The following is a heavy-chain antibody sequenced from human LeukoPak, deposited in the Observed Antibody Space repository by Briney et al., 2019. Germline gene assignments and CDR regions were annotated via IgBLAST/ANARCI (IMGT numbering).Heavy chain of an antibody. Sequence: GGSLRLSCAASGFTFSSYAMSWVRQAPGKGLEWVSVISGSGGNTYYADSVKGRFTISRDNSKNTLYLQLNSLRAEDTAVYYCAKASSGWTELDYWGQGTLVTVSS. CDR3: AKASSGWTELDY. V-gene: IGHV3-23*01. CDR2: ISGSGGNT. J-gene: IGHJ4*02. D-gene: IGHD6-19*01. CDR1: GFTFSSYA.